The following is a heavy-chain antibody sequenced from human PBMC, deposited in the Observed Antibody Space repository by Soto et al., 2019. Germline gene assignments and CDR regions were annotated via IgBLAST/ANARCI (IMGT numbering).Heavy chain of an antibody. V-gene: IGHV3-23*01. CDR1: GFTFSSYA. CDR2: ISGSGGSA. Sequence: PGGSLRLSCAASGFTFSSYAMSWVRQAPGKGLEWVSAISGSGGSAYYADSVKGRFTISRDNSKNTLYLQMSSLRAEDTAVYYCAKYMAPSRHTVSFFFDYWGQGTLVTVSS. J-gene: IGHJ4*02. CDR3: AKYMAPSRHTVSFFFDY. D-gene: IGHD4-17*01.